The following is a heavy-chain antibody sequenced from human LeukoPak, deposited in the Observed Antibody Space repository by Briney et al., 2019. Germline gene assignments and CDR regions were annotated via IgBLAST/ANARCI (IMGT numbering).Heavy chain of an antibody. J-gene: IGHJ4*02. CDR1: GGSISSYY. Sequence: SETLSLTCTVSGGSISSYYWSWIRQPPGKGLEWIAYIHYSGSTNHNPSLKSRVTISVDTSKNQFSLKLSSVTAADTAVYYCARVDYGDFLFLDYWGQGTLVTVSS. V-gene: IGHV4-59*01. CDR3: ARVDYGDFLFLDY. D-gene: IGHD4-17*01. CDR2: IHYSGST.